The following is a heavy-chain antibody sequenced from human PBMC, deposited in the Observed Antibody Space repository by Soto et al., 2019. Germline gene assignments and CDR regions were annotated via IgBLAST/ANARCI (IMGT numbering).Heavy chain of an antibody. CDR2: IIPIFGTA. CDR3: ASRGELGYCSGGSCFDCYGMAV. CDR1: GGTFSSYA. Sequence: QVQLVQSGAEVKKPGSSVKVSCKASGGTFSSYAISWVRQAPGQGLEWMGGIIPIFGTANYAQKFQGRVTITADESTSTAYMERSSLRAEDTAVYYCASRGELGYCSGGSCFDCYGMAVWGQGTTVTVSS. V-gene: IGHV1-69*12. J-gene: IGHJ6*02. D-gene: IGHD2-15*01.